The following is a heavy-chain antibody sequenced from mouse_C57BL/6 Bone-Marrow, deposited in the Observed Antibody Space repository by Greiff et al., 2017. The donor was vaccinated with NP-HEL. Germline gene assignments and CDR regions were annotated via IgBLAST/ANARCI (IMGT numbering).Heavy chain of an antibody. CDR2: INPNNGGT. Sequence: EVQLQQSGPELVKPGASVKISCKASGYTFTDYYMNWVKQSHGKSLEWIGDINPNNGGTSYNQKFKGKATLTVDKSSSTAYMELRSLTSEDSAVYYCARSRAHYYGSSKDYFDYWGQGTTLTVSS. CDR3: ARSRAHYYGSSKDYFDY. V-gene: IGHV1-26*01. J-gene: IGHJ2*01. D-gene: IGHD1-1*01. CDR1: GYTFTDYY.